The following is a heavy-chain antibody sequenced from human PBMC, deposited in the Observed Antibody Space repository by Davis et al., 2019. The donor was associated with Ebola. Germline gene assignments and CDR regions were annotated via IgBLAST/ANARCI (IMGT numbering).Heavy chain of an antibody. CDR2: ISGSGGST. V-gene: IGHV3-23*01. D-gene: IGHD3-22*01. CDR3: VKDMIEEGLSSPHPDFQH. CDR1: GFTFSSYS. Sequence: GESLKISCAASGFTFSSYSMNWVRQAPGKGLEWVSAISGSGGSTYYAGSVKGRFTISRDNSKNTLYLQVNSLRAEDTAVYYCVKDMIEEGLSSPHPDFQHWGQGTLVTVSS. J-gene: IGHJ1*01.